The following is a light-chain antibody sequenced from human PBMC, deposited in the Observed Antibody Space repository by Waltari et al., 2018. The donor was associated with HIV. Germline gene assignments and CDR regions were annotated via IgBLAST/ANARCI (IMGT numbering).Light chain of an antibody. CDR1: QNINNY. CDR3: QQSYSTPTWT. Sequence: LHLTQSPSSLSASVVDRFPITCRESQNINNYLNWYQQKPGKAPKLLIYGSSSLQSGVPSRFSGSGSGTDFTLTISSLQPEDSATYYCQQSYSTPTWTFGQGTKVEIK. CDR2: GSS. J-gene: IGKJ1*01. V-gene: IGKV1-39*01.